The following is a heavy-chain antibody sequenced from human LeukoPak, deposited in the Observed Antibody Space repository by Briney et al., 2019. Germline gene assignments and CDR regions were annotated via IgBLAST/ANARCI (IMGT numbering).Heavy chain of an antibody. Sequence: GGSLRLSCAASGFTFSNAWMSWVRQAPGKGLEWVGRIKSKTDGGTTDYAAPVKGRFTISRDDSKNMLYLQMNSLKSEDTAVYYCSTLTSRGLSDSWGQGTLVTVSS. J-gene: IGHJ4*02. CDR1: GFTFSNAW. D-gene: IGHD1-20*01. CDR2: IKSKTDGGTT. V-gene: IGHV3-15*01. CDR3: STLTSRGLSDS.